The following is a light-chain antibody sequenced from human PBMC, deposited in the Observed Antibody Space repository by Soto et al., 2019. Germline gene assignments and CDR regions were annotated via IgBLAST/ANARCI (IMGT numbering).Light chain of an antibody. CDR3: SSYAGNRKLV. CDR2: EVI. Sequence: QSVLTRPPSASGSPGQSVTISCTGASGDIGDWNYVSWYQQHPGKAPKLIIYEVIKRPSGVPDRFSGSKSGNTASLTVSGLQAEDEADYFCSSYAGNRKLVFGGGTKLTVL. V-gene: IGLV2-8*01. CDR1: SGDIGDWNY. J-gene: IGLJ2*01.